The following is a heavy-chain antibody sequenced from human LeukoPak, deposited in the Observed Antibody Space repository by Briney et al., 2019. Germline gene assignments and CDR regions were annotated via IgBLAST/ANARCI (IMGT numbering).Heavy chain of an antibody. CDR3: AKDSAKKYDDY. J-gene: IGHJ4*02. CDR2: ISGSDGST. V-gene: IGHV3-23*01. Sequence: GGSLRLSCAASGFTLSIYNMNWVRQAPGKGLEWVSGISGSDGSTNYADSVKGRFTISRENSKNTLYLQMNSLRAEDTAVYYCAKDSAKKYDDYWGQGTLVTVSS. D-gene: IGHD2/OR15-2a*01. CDR1: GFTLSIYN.